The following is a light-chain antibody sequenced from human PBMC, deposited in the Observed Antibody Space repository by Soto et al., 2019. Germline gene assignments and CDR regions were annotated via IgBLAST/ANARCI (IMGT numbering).Light chain of an antibody. J-gene: IGKJ4*01. V-gene: IGKV1-39*01. Sequence: DSRITQSPLSLSASVGEKVNITCRASQTIKTYLNWYQQKPGKAPKLLLYAASTLQAGVPSRFSGSGSGTEFTVTIASLQPEDFGTYYCQKSYETPLAFGGGTKVDIK. CDR3: QKSYETPLA. CDR1: QTIKTY. CDR2: AAS.